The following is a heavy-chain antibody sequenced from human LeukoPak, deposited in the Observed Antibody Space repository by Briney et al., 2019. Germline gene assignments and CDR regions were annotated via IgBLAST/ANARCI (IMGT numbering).Heavy chain of an antibody. CDR1: GYTFTSYY. J-gene: IGHJ5*02. CDR2: INPSGGST. V-gene: IGHV1-46*01. Sequence: ASVKVSCKASGYTFTSYYMHWVRQAPGQGLEWMGIINPSGGSTSYAQKFQGRVTMTRDMSTSTVYMELSSLRSEDTAVYYCARVEDCSSTSCYLGFDPWGQGTLVTVSS. D-gene: IGHD2-2*01. CDR3: ARVEDCSSTSCYLGFDP.